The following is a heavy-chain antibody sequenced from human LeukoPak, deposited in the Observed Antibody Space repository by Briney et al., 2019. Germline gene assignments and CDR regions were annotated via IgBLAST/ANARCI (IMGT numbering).Heavy chain of an antibody. J-gene: IGHJ4*02. CDR1: GFTFSNYG. CDR3: ALWWSGYYKY. V-gene: IGHV3-48*01. D-gene: IGHD3-3*01. Sequence: GGSLRLSCAASGFTFSNYGMNWVRQAPGEGLEWVSYISSSPATIYYADSVKGRFTISRDNAENSLYLQMNSLRAEDTAVYYCALWWSGYYKYWGQGTLVTVSS. CDR2: ISSSPATI.